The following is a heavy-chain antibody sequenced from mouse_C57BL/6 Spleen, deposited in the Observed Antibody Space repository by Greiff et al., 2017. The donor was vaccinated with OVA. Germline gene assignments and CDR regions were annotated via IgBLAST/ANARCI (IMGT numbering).Heavy chain of an antibody. Sequence: QVQLKQSGAELMKPGASVKLSCKATGYTFTGYWIEWVKQRPGHGLEWIGEILPGSGSTNYNEKFKGKATFTADTSSNTAYMPLSSLTTEDSAIYSWARRATTVEGDYWGQGTTLTVSS. V-gene: IGHV1-9*01. J-gene: IGHJ2*01. D-gene: IGHD1-1*01. CDR3: ARRATTVEGDY. CDR1: GYTFTGYW. CDR2: ILPGSGST.